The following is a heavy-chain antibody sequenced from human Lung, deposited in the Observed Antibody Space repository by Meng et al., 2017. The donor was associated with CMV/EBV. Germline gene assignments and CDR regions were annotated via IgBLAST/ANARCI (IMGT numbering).Heavy chain of an antibody. V-gene: IGHV3-30*02. CDR1: GFTFSSHG. J-gene: IGHJ3*01. CDR2: IRNDGSNK. D-gene: IGHD2-15*01. Sequence: SCVVSGFTFSSHGMHWVRQAPGKGLEWVAFIRNDGSNKYHADSVKGRFTISRDNSKNTLYLQMRRLRPDDTAVYYCAKPLCSNWWSGLVDFWGQGXMVTVSS. CDR3: AKPLCSNWWSGLVDF.